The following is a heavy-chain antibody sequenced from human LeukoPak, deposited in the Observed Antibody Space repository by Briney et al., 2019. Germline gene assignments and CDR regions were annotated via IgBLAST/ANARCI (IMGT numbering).Heavy chain of an antibody. CDR2: INHSGST. CDR1: GGSISSYY. Sequence: RSETLSLTCTVSGGSISSYYWSWIRQPPGKGLEWIGEINHSGSTNYNPSLKSRVTISVDTSKNQFSLKLSSVTAADTAAYYCARGPLKAHSPFDYWGQGTLVTVSS. V-gene: IGHV4-34*01. CDR3: ARGPLKAHSPFDY. J-gene: IGHJ4*02.